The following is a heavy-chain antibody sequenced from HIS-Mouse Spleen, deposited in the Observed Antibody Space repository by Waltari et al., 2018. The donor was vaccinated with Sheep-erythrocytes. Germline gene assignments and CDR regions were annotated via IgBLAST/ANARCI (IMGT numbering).Heavy chain of an antibody. CDR2: ISSSSSYI. Sequence: EVQLVESGGGLVKPGGSLRLSCSASGFTFSSYSMNWVGQAPGKGLGWVSTISSSSSYIYYADSVKGRFTISRDNAKNSLYLQMNSLRAEDTAVYYCARDRSNYFDYWGQGTLVTVSS. D-gene: IGHD3-10*01. CDR1: GFTFSSYS. V-gene: IGHV3-21*01. CDR3: ARDRSNYFDY. J-gene: IGHJ4*02.